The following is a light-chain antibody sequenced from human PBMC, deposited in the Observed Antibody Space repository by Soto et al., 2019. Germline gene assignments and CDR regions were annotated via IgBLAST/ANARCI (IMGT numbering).Light chain of an antibody. Sequence: VLTQPPSASGTPGQRVSISCSGSRSNIGRNYVYWYQQLPGTAPKLLIQRNNERPSGVPDRFSGSKSGTSVSLAISGLRSEDEATYYCAAWDDTLNGQVFGGGTKVTVL. CDR1: RSNIGRNY. CDR3: AAWDDTLNGQV. J-gene: IGLJ3*02. V-gene: IGLV1-47*01. CDR2: RNN.